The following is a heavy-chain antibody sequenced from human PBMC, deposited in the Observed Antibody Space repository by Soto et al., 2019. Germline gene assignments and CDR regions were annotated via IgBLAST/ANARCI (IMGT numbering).Heavy chain of an antibody. J-gene: IGHJ4*02. D-gene: IGHD2-15*01. Sequence: QVQLVESGGGVVQPGRSLRLSCAASGFPFSSYGMHWVRQAPGKGLDWVALISYDGTNQYSADSVKGRFTVSRDNSKNTLYLHMSSLRAADTAVYYCAGGQYYFDYCGQGTLVSVSS. CDR3: AGGQYYFDY. V-gene: IGHV3-30*03. CDR2: ISYDGTNQ. CDR1: GFPFSSYG.